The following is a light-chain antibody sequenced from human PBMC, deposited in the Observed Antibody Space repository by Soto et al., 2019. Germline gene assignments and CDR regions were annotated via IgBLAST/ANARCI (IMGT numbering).Light chain of an antibody. Sequence: DIQMTQSPSSVSASVGDRVTITCRASQGISSWLAWYQQKPGKAPKLMIYGLSNLQSGVPSRFSGSGSGSDFTLTISSLQPEDFATYYCQQGNSVPITFGQGTRLEIK. CDR2: GLS. CDR1: QGISSW. J-gene: IGKJ5*01. V-gene: IGKV1-12*01. CDR3: QQGNSVPIT.